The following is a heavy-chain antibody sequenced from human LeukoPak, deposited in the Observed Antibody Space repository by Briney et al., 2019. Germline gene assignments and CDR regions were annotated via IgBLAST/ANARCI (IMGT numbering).Heavy chain of an antibody. CDR3: ARGQLDDYVWGSYRLPFDY. CDR2: INHSGST. D-gene: IGHD3-16*02. J-gene: IGHJ4*02. V-gene: IGHV4-34*01. CDR1: GGSFSGYY. Sequence: SETLSLTCAVYGGSFSGYYWSWIRQPPGKGLEWIGEINHSGSTNYNPSLKNRVTISVDTSKNQFSLKLSSVTAADTAVYYCARGQLDDYVWGSYRLPFDYWGQGTLVTVSS.